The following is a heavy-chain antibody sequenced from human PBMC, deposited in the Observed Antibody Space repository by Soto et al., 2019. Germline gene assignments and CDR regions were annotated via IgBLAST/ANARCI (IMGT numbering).Heavy chain of an antibody. CDR1: GDAFKSYA. CDR3: ARDPTNDYRDDTFDY. D-gene: IGHD4-17*01. V-gene: IGHV1-69*06. Sequence: QVLLLQSGSEVTKAGSSVKVSCKASGDAFKSYAIHWVRPAPGQGLEYMGRIIPSYDRTKYAQKFQCRLTLTADMYTSTVSMELSSLRSEDTAVYYCARDPTNDYRDDTFDYWRQGTKGIVSS. J-gene: IGHJ4*02. CDR2: IIPSYDRT.